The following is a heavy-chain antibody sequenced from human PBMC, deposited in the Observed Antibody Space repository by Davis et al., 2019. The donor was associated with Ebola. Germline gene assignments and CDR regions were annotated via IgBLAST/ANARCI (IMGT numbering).Heavy chain of an antibody. D-gene: IGHD2-8*01. J-gene: IGHJ4*02. CDR2: ISPHNGNT. V-gene: IGHV1-18*01. Sequence: AASVKVSCKASGYAFNTYDIAWVRQAPGQGLQWMGWISPHNGNTNYAQKFQGRVTMTTDTSTSTAYMELRSLRSDDTAVYYCARDSFCTYGVCNDRDFDYWGQGTLVTVSS. CDR1: GYAFNTYD. CDR3: ARDSFCTYGVCNDRDFDY.